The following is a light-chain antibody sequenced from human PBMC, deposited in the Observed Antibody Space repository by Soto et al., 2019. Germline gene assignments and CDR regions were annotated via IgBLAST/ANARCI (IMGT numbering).Light chain of an antibody. V-gene: IGKV3-15*01. CDR3: QQYNNWPET. J-gene: IGKJ1*01. Sequence: EIVMTQSPATLSVSPGERATLSCRASQSVSSNLAWYQQKPGQAPRLLIYGASTRATGIPARFSGSGSGTEFTLTISSLQSEDFAVDYCQQYNNWPETF. CDR1: QSVSSN. CDR2: GAS.